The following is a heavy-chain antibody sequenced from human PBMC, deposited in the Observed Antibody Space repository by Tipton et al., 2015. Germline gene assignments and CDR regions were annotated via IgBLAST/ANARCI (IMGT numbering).Heavy chain of an antibody. V-gene: IGHV4-38-2*01. CDR1: GYSINNDYY. CDR2: VYPGGGT. CDR3: ACQDYDSLTRDYQTVDY. J-gene: IGHJ4*02. Sequence: GLVKPSETMSLTCDVSGYSINNDYYWGWIRQAPGKGLEWIGFVYPGGGTYYNPSLKSRVTILVDTTQNQFSLKLTSVTAADTAVYYCACQDYDSLTRDYQTVDYWGQGTLVTVSS. D-gene: IGHD3-9*01.